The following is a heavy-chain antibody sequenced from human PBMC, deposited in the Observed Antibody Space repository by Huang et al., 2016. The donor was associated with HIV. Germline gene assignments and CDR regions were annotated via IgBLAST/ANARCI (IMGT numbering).Heavy chain of an antibody. Sequence: QLVESGGGFVQPGGSLGLSCAASGFTFTRYDVNWVRQARGKGLEWGSDIKSGSTTIHYADSVKGRFTISRDENKKSVYLQMNSLRADDTAIYYCARVAYGYGMHWGQGSLVIVSS. CDR2: IKSGSTTI. CDR3: ARVAYGYGMH. D-gene: IGHD3-16*01. V-gene: IGHV3-48*01. CDR1: GFTFTRYD. J-gene: IGHJ4*02.